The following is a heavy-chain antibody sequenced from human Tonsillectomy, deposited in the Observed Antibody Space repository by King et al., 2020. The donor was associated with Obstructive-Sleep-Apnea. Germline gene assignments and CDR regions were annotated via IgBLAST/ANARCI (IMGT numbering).Heavy chain of an antibody. V-gene: IGHV3-9*01. CDR3: AKGGGANWGSLVDY. D-gene: IGHD7-27*01. J-gene: IGHJ4*02. Sequence: VQLVQSGGGLVQPGRSLRLSCAASGFTFDDYAMHWVRQAPGKGLEWVSGISWNSGSIGYADSVKGRFTISRDNAKNSLYLQMNSLRAEDTALYYCAKGGGANWGSLVDYWGQGTLVTVSS. CDR2: ISWNSGSI. CDR1: GFTFDDYA.